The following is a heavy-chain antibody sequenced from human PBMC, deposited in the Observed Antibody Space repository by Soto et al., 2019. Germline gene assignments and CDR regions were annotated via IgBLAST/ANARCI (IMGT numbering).Heavy chain of an antibody. J-gene: IGHJ3*02. CDR3: AKDSNTYYYDSTGAFDI. CDR1: GFTFSSYG. CDR2: ISYDGSNK. D-gene: IGHD3-22*01. V-gene: IGHV3-30*18. Sequence: PGGSLRLSCAASGFTFSSYGMHWVRQAPGKGLEWVAVISYDGSNKYYADSVKGRFTISRDNSKNTLYLQMNSLRAEDTAVYYCAKDSNTYYYDSTGAFDIWGQGTMVTVSS.